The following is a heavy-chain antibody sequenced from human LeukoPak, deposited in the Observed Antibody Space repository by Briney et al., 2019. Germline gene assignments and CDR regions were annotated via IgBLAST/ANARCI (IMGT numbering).Heavy chain of an antibody. J-gene: IGHJ4*02. CDR1: GFSFSNAW. CDR2: IISRTSGGAT. Sequence: GGSLRLSCTASGFSFSNAWMTWVRQAPGKGLEWVGRIISRTSGGATDYAAPVRGRFTISRDDSQNTLHLQMNSLKTEDTAVYYCTTYRCSHDVIGYSYFDYWGQGTPVTVSS. V-gene: IGHV3-15*01. CDR3: TTYRCSHDVIGYSYFDY. D-gene: IGHD3-22*01.